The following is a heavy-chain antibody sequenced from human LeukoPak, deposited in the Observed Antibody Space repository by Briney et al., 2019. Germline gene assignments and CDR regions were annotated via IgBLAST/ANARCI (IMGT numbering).Heavy chain of an antibody. CDR3: ARDQDSGSSNFDY. D-gene: IGHD1-26*01. V-gene: IGHV3-21*01. Sequence: GGSLRLSCAASGFTFSSYSMNWVRQAPGKGLEWVSSISSSSSYIYYADSVKGRFTISRDNSKNTLYLQMNSLRAEDTAVYYCARDQDSGSSNFDYWGQGTLVTVSS. J-gene: IGHJ4*02. CDR2: ISSSSSYI. CDR1: GFTFSSYS.